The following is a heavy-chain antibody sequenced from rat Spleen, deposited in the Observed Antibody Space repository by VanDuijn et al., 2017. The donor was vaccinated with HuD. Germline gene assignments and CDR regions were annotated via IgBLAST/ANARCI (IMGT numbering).Heavy chain of an antibody. D-gene: IGHD1-11*01. Sequence: EVQLVESGGGLVQPGRSLKLSCAASGFTFSDYYMAWVRQAPKKGLEWVASISYEGSSTYYGDSVKGRFTISRDNAKSTLYLQMNSLRSEDTATYYCVKDRDGGYAVECWGQGVMVTVST. J-gene: IGHJ2*01. CDR3: VKDRDGGYAVEC. CDR1: GFTFSDYY. V-gene: IGHV5-22*01. CDR2: ISYEGSST.